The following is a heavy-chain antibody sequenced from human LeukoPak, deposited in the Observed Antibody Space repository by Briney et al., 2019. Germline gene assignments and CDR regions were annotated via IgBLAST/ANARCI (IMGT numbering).Heavy chain of an antibody. D-gene: IGHD2-8*01. CDR1: GFTFSSYG. J-gene: IGHJ6*02. CDR2: IWYDGSNI. V-gene: IGHV3-33*06. Sequence: PGRSLRLSCATSGFTFSSYGMHWVRQAPGKGLEWVAVIWYDGSNIHYADSVQGRFTISRDSSKNTLYLQMNSLRAEDTGVYYCANKGVSPNYYYGMNVWGQGTTVTVSS. CDR3: ANKGVSPNYYYGMNV.